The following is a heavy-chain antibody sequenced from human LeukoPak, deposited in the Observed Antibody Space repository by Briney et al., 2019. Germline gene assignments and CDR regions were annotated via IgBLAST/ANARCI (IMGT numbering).Heavy chain of an antibody. D-gene: IGHD6-19*01. CDR2: IYTSGST. CDR1: GGSISSGSYY. J-gene: IGHJ4*02. V-gene: IGHV4-61*02. Sequence: SQTLSLTCTVSGGSISSGSYYWSWIRQPAGKGLEWIGRIYTSGSTNYNPSLKSRVTISVDTSKNQCSLKLSSVTAADTAVYYCAGASGSGWHYWGQGTLVTVSS. CDR3: AGASGSGWHY.